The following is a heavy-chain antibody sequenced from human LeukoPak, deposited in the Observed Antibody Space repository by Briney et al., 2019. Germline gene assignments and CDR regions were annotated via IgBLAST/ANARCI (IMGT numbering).Heavy chain of an antibody. CDR3: ARVGRWFDP. CDR1: GYSISSGYY. CDR2: IYHSGST. V-gene: IGHV4-38-2*01. Sequence: PSETLSLTCAVSGYSISSGYYWGWIRQPPGKGLEWIGSIYHSGSTYYNPSLKSRVTISVDTSKNQFSLKLSSVTAADTAVYCCARVGRWFDPWGQGTLVTVSS. J-gene: IGHJ5*02.